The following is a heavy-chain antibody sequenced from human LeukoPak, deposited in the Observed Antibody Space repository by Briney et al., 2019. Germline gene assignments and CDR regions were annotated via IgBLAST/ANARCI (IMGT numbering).Heavy chain of an antibody. D-gene: IGHD2-2*02. V-gene: IGHV3-43*01. Sequence: GGSLRLSCAASGFTFDDYTMHWVRQAPGKGLEWVSLISWDGGSAYYADSVKGRFTVSRDNSKNSLYLQMYSLRTEDTASYYCAKDRAVVVPAAIVVSYGMDVWGQGTTVTVSS. J-gene: IGHJ6*02. CDR3: AKDRAVVVPAAIVVSYGMDV. CDR1: GFTFDDYT. CDR2: ISWDGGSA.